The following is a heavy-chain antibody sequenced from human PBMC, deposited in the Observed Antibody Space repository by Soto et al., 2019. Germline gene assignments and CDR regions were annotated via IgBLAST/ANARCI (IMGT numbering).Heavy chain of an antibody. CDR1: GFTVSNNY. CDR2: IYSGGNT. Sequence: EVQLVESGGGLVQPGESLRLSCAASGFTVSNNYMSWARQAPGKGLEWVSFIYSGGNTYYADSVKGRFTISRDKSKNTLYLQMNNLRVEDTAVYYCTSRPGSWGQGTLVTVSS. CDR3: TSRPGS. J-gene: IGHJ5*02. D-gene: IGHD7-27*01. V-gene: IGHV3-66*01.